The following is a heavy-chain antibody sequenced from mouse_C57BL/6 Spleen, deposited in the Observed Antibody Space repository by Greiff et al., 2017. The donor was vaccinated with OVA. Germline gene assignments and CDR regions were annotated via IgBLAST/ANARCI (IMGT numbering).Heavy chain of an antibody. CDR3: APLLPSPYAMDY. J-gene: IGHJ4*01. V-gene: IGHV1-64*01. D-gene: IGHD1-2*01. CDR2: IHPNSGST. CDR1: GYTFTSYW. Sequence: VQLKESGAELVKPGASVKLSCKASGYTFTSYWMHWVKQRPGQGLEWIGMIHPNSGSTNYNEKFKSKATLTVDKSSSTAYMQLSSLTSEDSAVYYCAPLLPSPYAMDYWGQGTSVTVSS.